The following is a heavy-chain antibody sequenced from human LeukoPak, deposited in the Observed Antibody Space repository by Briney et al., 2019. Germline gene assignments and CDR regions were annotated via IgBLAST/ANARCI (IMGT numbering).Heavy chain of an antibody. CDR1: GFTFSNYP. Sequence: GGSLRLSCSASGFTFSNYPMHWVRQSPGKGLEFVSAISTHGGNTYYADSVKGRFTISRDNSKNTLYLQMNSLRAEDTAVFYCAGFTMTGPVIDYWGQGNLVTVSS. D-gene: IGHD3-22*01. CDR3: AGFTMTGPVIDY. CDR2: ISTHGGNT. V-gene: IGHV3-64*04. J-gene: IGHJ4*02.